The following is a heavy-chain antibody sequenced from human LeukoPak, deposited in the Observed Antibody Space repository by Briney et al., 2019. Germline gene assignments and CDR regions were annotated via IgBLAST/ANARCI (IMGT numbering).Heavy chain of an antibody. J-gene: IGHJ6*03. D-gene: IGHD3-22*01. CDR1: GGSIINYY. V-gene: IGHV4-4*07. CDR3: ARLKYYDSTGYNPGYYMDV. Sequence: SEALSLTCTVSGGSIINYYWSWIRQSAGTGLEWVGRIYVTGSTIYNPSLQRRLSMSVDTSKNQFSLRLTSVTAADTAVYFCARLKYYDSTGYNPGYYMDVWGKGIAVTVSS. CDR2: IYVTGST.